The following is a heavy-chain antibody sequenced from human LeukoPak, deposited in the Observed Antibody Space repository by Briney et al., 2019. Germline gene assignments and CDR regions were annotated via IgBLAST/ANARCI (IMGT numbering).Heavy chain of an antibody. J-gene: IGHJ4*02. D-gene: IGHD2-2*01. Sequence: QPGRSLRLSCAASGFTFSSYGMHWVRQAPGMGLEWVAVIWYDGSNKYYADSVKGRFTISRDNSKNTLYLQMNSLRAEDTAVYYCAKDAPVNIVVVPAANSWGQGTLVTVSS. CDR2: IWYDGSNK. CDR1: GFTFSSYG. CDR3: AKDAPVNIVVVPAANS. V-gene: IGHV3-33*06.